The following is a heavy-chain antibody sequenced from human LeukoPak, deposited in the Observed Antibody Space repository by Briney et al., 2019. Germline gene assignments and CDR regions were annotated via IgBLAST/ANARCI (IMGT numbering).Heavy chain of an antibody. D-gene: IGHD1-26*01. Sequence: SETLSLTCTVSGGSISSGSYYWSWIRQPAGKGLEWIGRIYTSGSTNYNPSLKSRVTISVDTSKNQFSLKLSSVTAADTAVYYCARDGGGSYYVTDWFDPWGQGTLVTVSS. CDR2: IYTSGST. CDR1: GGSISSGSYY. J-gene: IGHJ5*02. CDR3: ARDGGGSYYVTDWFDP. V-gene: IGHV4-61*02.